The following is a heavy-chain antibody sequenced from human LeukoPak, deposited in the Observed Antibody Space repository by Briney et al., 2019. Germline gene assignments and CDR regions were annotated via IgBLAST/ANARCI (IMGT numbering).Heavy chain of an antibody. CDR3: ARGRDRQQRYCSSTSCFKFDP. Sequence: ASVKVSCKASGYTFTSFGISWVRQAPGQGVEWMGWMNPNSGNTGYAQKFQGRVTITRNTSISTAYMELSSLRSEDTAVYYCARGRDRQQRYCSSTSCFKFDPWGQGTLVTVSS. D-gene: IGHD2-2*01. CDR1: GYTFTSFG. CDR2: MNPNSGNT. J-gene: IGHJ5*02. V-gene: IGHV1-8*03.